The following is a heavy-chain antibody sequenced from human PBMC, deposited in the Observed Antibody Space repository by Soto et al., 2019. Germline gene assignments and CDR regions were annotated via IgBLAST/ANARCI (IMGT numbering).Heavy chain of an antibody. J-gene: IGHJ6*02. Sequence: SETLSLTCTVSNGSVSRGTYSWSWVRQPPGKGLEWIGYIYYSGTTYYTPSLKSRLTMSMDRANDHFSLNLTSVTAADTAVYVCARGHYYYGRDVWGQGITVTVSS. CDR3: ARGHYYYGRDV. CDR2: IYYSGTT. CDR1: NGSVSRGTYS. V-gene: IGHV4-30-2*01.